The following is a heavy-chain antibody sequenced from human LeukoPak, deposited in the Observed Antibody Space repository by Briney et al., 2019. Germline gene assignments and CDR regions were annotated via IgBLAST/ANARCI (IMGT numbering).Heavy chain of an antibody. CDR3: ARVYRWTTVTSRAYYYYMDV. D-gene: IGHD4-11*01. J-gene: IGHJ6*03. V-gene: IGHV4-59*12. Sequence: SETLSLTCSVSDDSITMYYWTWIRQPPGKGLEWIGYVDHTGSTNFNPSLNGRVSISRDTTKNLFSLRLRSVTAADTAVYYCARVYRWTTVTSRAYYYYMDVWGKGTTVTVSS. CDR1: DDSITMYY. CDR2: VDHTGST.